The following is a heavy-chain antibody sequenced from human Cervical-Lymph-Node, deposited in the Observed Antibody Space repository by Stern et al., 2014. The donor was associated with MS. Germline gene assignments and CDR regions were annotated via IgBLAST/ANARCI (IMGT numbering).Heavy chain of an antibody. Sequence: QLQLQESGPGLVKPSQTLSLTCTVSGGSISSGDYYWSWIRQPPGKGLEWIGYISYSGSTYYIPSLKSRVTISVDTSKNQFSLKLSSVTAADTAVYYCARVRGDIVVVPAAIPYFDYWGQGTLVTVSS. CDR1: GGSISSGDYY. J-gene: IGHJ4*02. V-gene: IGHV4-30-4*01. CDR3: ARVRGDIVVVPAAIPYFDY. D-gene: IGHD2-2*01. CDR2: ISYSGST.